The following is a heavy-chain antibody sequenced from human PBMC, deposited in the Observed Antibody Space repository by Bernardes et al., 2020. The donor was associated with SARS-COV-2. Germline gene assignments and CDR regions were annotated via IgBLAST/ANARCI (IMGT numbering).Heavy chain of an antibody. CDR3: ARNPLVPYRHYYFDY. Sequence: ASVKVSCKASGYTFTSYGISWVRPAPGQGLEWMGWISAYNGNTNYAQKLQGRVTMTTDTSTSTAYMELRSLRSDDTAVYYCARNPLVPYRHYYFDYWGQGTLVTVSS. J-gene: IGHJ4*02. D-gene: IGHD6-13*01. CDR2: ISAYNGNT. CDR1: GYTFTSYG. V-gene: IGHV1-18*01.